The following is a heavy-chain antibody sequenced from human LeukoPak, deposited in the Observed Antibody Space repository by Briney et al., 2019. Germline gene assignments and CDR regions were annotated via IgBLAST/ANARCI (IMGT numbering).Heavy chain of an antibody. Sequence: SETVSCKASGGTFSSYAISWVRQDPGQGLEWLGGIIPIFGTANYAQKFQGRVTITADESTSTAYMELSSLRSEDTAVYYCASSDSSGLYYFDYWGQGTLVTVSS. CDR3: ASSDSSGLYYFDY. V-gene: IGHV1-69*01. J-gene: IGHJ4*02. D-gene: IGHD6-19*01. CDR2: IIPIFGTA. CDR1: GGTFSSYA.